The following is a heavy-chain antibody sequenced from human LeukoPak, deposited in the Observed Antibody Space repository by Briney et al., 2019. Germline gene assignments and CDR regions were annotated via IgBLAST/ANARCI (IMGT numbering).Heavy chain of an antibody. CDR2: ISYDGSNK. D-gene: IGHD2-21*02. CDR1: GFTFSSYG. V-gene: IGHV3-30*18. J-gene: IGHJ4*02. CDR3: AKDSPRVVVTATLDY. Sequence: PGRSLRLSCAASGFTFSSYGMHWVRQAPGKGLEWVAVISYDGSNKHYADSVKGRFTISRDNSKNTLYLQMNSLRAEDTAVYYCAKDSPRVVVTATLDYWGQGTLVTVSS.